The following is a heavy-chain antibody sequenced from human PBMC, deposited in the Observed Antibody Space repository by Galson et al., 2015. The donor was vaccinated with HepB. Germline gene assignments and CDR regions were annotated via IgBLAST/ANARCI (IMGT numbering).Heavy chain of an antibody. Sequence: SLRLSCAASGFTFSSYSMHWVRQAPGKGLEWVTYITYDGSDQNYARSVKGRFTISRDNSKSMLYLQMDSLRAEDTAVYHCAKREARNSGPFDLWGQGALVTVSS. CDR3: AKREARNSGPFDL. CDR2: ITYDGSDQ. V-gene: IGHV3-30*18. J-gene: IGHJ4*02. D-gene: IGHD6-19*01. CDR1: GFTFSSYS.